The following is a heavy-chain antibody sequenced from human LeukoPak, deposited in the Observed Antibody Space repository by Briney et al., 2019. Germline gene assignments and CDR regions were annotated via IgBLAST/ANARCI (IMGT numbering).Heavy chain of an antibody. J-gene: IGHJ4*02. D-gene: IGHD3-22*01. V-gene: IGHV1-18*01. CDR1: GYTFTGYG. CDR3: ARVGAGPEYYFDSSGSQPSLDY. CDR2: ISAYNGNT. Sequence: APVKVSCKASGYTFTGYGISWVRQAPGQGLEWMGWISAYNGNTNYAQKLQGRVTMTTDTSTSTAYMELRSLRSDDTAVYYCARVGAGPEYYFDSSGSQPSLDYWGQGTLVTVSS.